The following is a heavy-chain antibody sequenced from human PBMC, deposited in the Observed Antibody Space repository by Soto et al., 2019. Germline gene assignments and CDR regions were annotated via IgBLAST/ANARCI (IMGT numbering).Heavy chain of an antibody. J-gene: IGHJ3*02. D-gene: IGHD3-22*01. CDR2: ISYDAKRE. Sequence: GSLRLSCAASRVTFSNSGIHWARQAPGKGLEWLAVISYDAKREYFADSVRGRFTVSRDNSGDTLYLQMNTLRPEDTAVYYCARDRHFYDSNGDLAFDMWGQGTMVTVSS. V-gene: IGHV3-30*03. CDR1: RVTFSNSG. CDR3: ARDRHFYDSNGDLAFDM.